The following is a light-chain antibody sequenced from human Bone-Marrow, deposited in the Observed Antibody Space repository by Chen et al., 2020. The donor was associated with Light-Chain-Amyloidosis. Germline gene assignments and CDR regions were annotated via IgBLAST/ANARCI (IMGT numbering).Light chain of an antibody. Sequence: NFMLTQPHSVSESPGKTVIISCTRSSGSIATNYVQWYQQRPGSSPPTVIYEDDQRPSGVPDRFSGSSDRSSNSASLTISGLETEDEADYCCQTCQGSSQGVFAAGTKLTVL. V-gene: IGLV6-57*01. CDR2: EDD. CDR1: SGSIATNY. J-gene: IGLJ3*02. CDR3: QTCQGSSQGV.